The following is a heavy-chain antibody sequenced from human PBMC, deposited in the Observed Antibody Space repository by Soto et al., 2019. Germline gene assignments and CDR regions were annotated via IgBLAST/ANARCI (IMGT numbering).Heavy chain of an antibody. Sequence: QVQLVQSGAEVKKPGASVNISCKASGYTFRNYYIHWVRQAPGQGLEWMGIINTTGGSRNYAQRFQGRVTLTMDTSTATVYMELSSLRFEDTAVYYCARDLAAGDYWGQGTLVTVSS. J-gene: IGHJ4*02. V-gene: IGHV1-46*01. CDR3: ARDLAAGDY. D-gene: IGHD2-15*01. CDR1: GYTFRNYY. CDR2: INTTGGSR.